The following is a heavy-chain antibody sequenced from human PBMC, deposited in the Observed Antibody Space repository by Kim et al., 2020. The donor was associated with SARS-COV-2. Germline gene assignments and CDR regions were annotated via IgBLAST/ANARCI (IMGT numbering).Heavy chain of an antibody. Sequence: ASVKVSCKASGYTFTGYYMHWVRQAPGQGLEWMGRINPNSGGTNYAQKFQGRVTMTRDTSISTAYMELSRLRSDDTAVYYCARVGNINYYYYGMDVWGQGTTVTVSS. CDR2: INPNSGGT. CDR3: ARVGNINYYYYGMDV. V-gene: IGHV1-2*06. CDR1: GYTFTGYY. J-gene: IGHJ6*02. D-gene: IGHD1-1*01.